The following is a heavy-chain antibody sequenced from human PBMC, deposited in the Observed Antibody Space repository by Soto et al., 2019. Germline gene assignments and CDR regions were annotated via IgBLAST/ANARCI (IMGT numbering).Heavy chain of an antibody. Sequence: SETLSLTCTVSGGSISSGGYYWSWIRQHPGKGLEWIGYIYYSGSTYYNPSLKSRVTISVDTSKNQFSLKLSSVTAADTAVYYCARLLVVPAATYFDDWGQGTLVTVSS. CDR1: GGSISSGGYY. D-gene: IGHD2-2*01. V-gene: IGHV4-31*02. J-gene: IGHJ4*02. CDR2: IYYSGST. CDR3: ARLLVVPAATYFDD.